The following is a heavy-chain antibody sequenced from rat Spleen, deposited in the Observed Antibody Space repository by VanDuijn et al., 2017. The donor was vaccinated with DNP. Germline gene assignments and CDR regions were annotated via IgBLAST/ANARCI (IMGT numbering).Heavy chain of an antibody. CDR3: ARGSNAGYDY. V-gene: IGHV2-30*01. CDR1: GFSLTTYN. Sequence: QVQLKESGPGLVQPSQTLSLTCTVSGFSLTTYNVHWVRQPTGKGLEWMGIIWTGVNTDYNSTLKSRLSISRDTSKSQVFLKMNSLKTEDIGTYYCARGSNAGYDYWGQGVMVTVSA. J-gene: IGHJ2*01. D-gene: IGHD1-7*01. CDR2: IWTGVNT.